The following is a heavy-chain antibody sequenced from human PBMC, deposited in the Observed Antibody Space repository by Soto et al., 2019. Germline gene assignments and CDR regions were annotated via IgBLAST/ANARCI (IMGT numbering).Heavy chain of an antibody. CDR2: IYYNGNT. CDR1: GGSISSTSYY. CDR3: VRQSGAAGYAFWSGYYANVCDI. D-gene: IGHD3-3*01. V-gene: IGHV4-39*01. Sequence: QLQLQESGPGLVKPSETLSLTCTVSGGSISSTSYYWGWLRQPPGKGLEWIGVIYYNGNTYYNPSIKRRVTITVDTPNNQFSLRLTAVTAADTAVYNCVRQSGAAGYAFWSGYYANVCDIWGQGTMVTVSS. J-gene: IGHJ3*02.